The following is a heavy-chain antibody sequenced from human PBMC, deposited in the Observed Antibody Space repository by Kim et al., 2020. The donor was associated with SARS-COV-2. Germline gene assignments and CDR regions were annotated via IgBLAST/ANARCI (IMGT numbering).Heavy chain of an antibody. J-gene: IGHJ4*02. CDR3: ARGAASFDY. V-gene: IGHV4-4*07. CDR2: GST. Sequence: GSTNYNPSLKSRVTMSVDTSKNQFSLKLSSVTAADTAVYYCARGAASFDYWGQGTLVTVSS. D-gene: IGHD1-26*01.